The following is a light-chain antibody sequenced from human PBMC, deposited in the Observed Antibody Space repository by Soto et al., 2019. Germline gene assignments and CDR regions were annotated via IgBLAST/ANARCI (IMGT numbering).Light chain of an antibody. CDR3: QQFSRYPLT. J-gene: IGKJ4*01. CDR2: DAS. Sequence: EFVLTQSPGTLSLSPCERATLSCRASQTVRNNYLAWYQQKPGQAPRLLIYDASSRATGIPDRFSGGGSGTDFTLTISRLEPEDYAVHYCQQFSRYPLTSGGWTQVDIX. CDR1: QTVRNNY. V-gene: IGKV3-20*01.